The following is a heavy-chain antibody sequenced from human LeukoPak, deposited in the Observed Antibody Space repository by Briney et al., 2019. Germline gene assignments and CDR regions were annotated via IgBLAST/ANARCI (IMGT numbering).Heavy chain of an antibody. CDR3: ARDLLSQNWFDP. CDR1: GFTFSSYG. J-gene: IGHJ5*02. Sequence: GGSLRLSCAASGFTFSSYGMHWVRQAPGKGLEWVAVIWYDGSNKYYADSVKGRFTISRANSKNTLYLQMNSLRAEDTAVYYCARDLLSQNWFDPWGQGTLVTVSS. CDR2: IWYDGSNK. V-gene: IGHV3-33*01. D-gene: IGHD1-26*01.